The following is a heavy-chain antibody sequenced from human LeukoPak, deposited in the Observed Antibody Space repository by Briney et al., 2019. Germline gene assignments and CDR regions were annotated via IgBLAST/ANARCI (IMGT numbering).Heavy chain of an antibody. CDR2: IYTSGGT. CDR3: AREALLWFGELLPYFDY. CDR1: GGSISSYY. D-gene: IGHD3-10*01. J-gene: IGHJ4*02. V-gene: IGHV4-4*07. Sequence: PSETLSLTCTVSGGSISSYYWSWIRQPAGKGLEWIGRIYTSGGTNYNPSLKSRVTMSVDTSKNQFSLKLSSVTAADTAVYYCAREALLWFGELLPYFDYWGQGTLVTVSS.